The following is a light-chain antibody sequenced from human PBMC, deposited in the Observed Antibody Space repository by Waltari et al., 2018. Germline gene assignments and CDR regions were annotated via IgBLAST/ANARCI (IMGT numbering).Light chain of an antibody. Sequence: DIQMTQFPATLSASVGDRVTITCRASQSISDWLAWFQQKPGKAPKLRIYKASTLHTGVPSRFSGSGSGSEFTLTINSLQADDFATYFCQQYDAYPYTFGQGTKLEI. CDR1: QSISDW. J-gene: IGKJ2*01. V-gene: IGKV1-5*03. CDR3: QQYDAYPYT. CDR2: KAS.